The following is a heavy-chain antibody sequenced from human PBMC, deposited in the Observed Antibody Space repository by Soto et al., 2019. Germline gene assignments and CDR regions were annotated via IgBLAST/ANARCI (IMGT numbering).Heavy chain of an antibody. V-gene: IGHV5-10-1*01. Sequence: PGEPRKISCKGSGYSFAGYWITWVRQKPGKGLEWMGRIDPSDSQTYYSPSFRGHVTISFTKSITTVFLQWSSLRASDTAMYYCARQIYDSDTGPNFQYYFDSWGQGTPVTVSS. CDR1: GYSFAGYW. D-gene: IGHD3-22*01. CDR3: ARQIYDSDTGPNFQYYFDS. CDR2: IDPSDSQT. J-gene: IGHJ4*02.